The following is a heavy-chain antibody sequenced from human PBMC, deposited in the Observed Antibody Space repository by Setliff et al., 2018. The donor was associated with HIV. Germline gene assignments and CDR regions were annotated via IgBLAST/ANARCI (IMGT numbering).Heavy chain of an antibody. D-gene: IGHD7-27*01. CDR2: IYYSGST. CDR3: ARQGRPGDFDS. J-gene: IGHJ4*02. Sequence: SETLSLTCAVYGGSFSGYYWTWIRQPPGKGLEWIGYIYYSGSTNYNPSLKSRVTISGDTSKKQFSLKLRAVTAADSAVYYCARQGRPGDFDSWGQGTLVTVSS. CDR1: GGSFSGYY. V-gene: IGHV4-59*08.